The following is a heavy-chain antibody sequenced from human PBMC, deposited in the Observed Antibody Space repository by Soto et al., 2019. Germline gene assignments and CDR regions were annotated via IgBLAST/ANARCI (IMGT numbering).Heavy chain of an antibody. CDR1: GFSLSTSGVG. CDR2: IYWDDDK. J-gene: IGHJ3*02. CDR3: AHSDCSGGSCSTNDAFDI. Sequence: SGPTLVNPTQTLTLTCTFSGFSLSTSGVGVGRIRQPPGKALEWLALIYWDDDKRYSPSLKSRLTITKDTSKNQVVLTMTNMDPVDTATYYCAHSDCSGGSCSTNDAFDIWGQGTMVTVSS. D-gene: IGHD2-15*01. V-gene: IGHV2-5*02.